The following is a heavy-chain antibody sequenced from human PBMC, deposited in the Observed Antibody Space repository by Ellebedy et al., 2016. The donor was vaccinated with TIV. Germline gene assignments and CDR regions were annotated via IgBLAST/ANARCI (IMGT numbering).Heavy chain of an antibody. V-gene: IGHV3-7*01. CDR2: IKQDGSEK. Sequence: GGSLRLXXAASGFTFSSYSMNWVRQAPGKGLEWVANIKQDGSEKYYVDSVKGRFTVSRDNAKNSLYLQMNSLRVDDTAIYYCARDPTEVSYYYYYGMDVWGQGTTVTVSS. D-gene: IGHD4-23*01. CDR3: ARDPTEVSYYYYYGMDV. J-gene: IGHJ6*02. CDR1: GFTFSSYS.